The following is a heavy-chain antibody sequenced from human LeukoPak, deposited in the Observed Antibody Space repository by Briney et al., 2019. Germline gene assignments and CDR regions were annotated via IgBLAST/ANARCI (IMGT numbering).Heavy chain of an antibody. Sequence: KPSQTPSLTCTVSGGSISSGDYYWSWIRQPPGKGLEWIGYMNYRGRTYNNPSLKSRVNISVDTSKNQFSLKLSSVTAADTAVYYCARGWSVWGRGTTVTVSS. CDR3: ARGWSV. D-gene: IGHD2-15*01. CDR2: MNYRGRT. V-gene: IGHV4-30-4*01. J-gene: IGHJ6*04. CDR1: GGSISSGDYY.